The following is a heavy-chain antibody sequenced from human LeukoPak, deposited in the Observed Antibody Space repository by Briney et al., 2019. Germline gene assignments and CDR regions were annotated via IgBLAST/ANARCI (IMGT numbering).Heavy chain of an antibody. Sequence: GGSLRLSCAASGFTFSSYAMSWVRQAPGKGLEWVSAISGSGGSTYYADSVKGRFTISRGNSKNTLYLQMNSLRAEDTAVYYCAKSPDYDYVWGSYRYFDYWGQGTLVTVSS. J-gene: IGHJ4*02. CDR1: GFTFSSYA. CDR2: ISGSGGST. V-gene: IGHV3-23*01. CDR3: AKSPDYDYVWGSYRYFDY. D-gene: IGHD3-16*02.